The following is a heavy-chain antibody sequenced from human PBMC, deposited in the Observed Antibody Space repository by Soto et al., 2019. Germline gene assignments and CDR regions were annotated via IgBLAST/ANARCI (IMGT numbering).Heavy chain of an antibody. Sequence: QPGGSLRLSXAASGFTFSSYSLHWVRQAPGKGLEWVAVISSDGSTTYYADSVKGRFTVSRDNSRNTLYLQMNSLRTDDTAVYYGAGGGGSLNPGFDLWGQGTLVTVSS. CDR1: GFTFSSYS. CDR3: AGGGGSLNPGFDL. D-gene: IGHD3-16*01. J-gene: IGHJ4*02. V-gene: IGHV3-30*04. CDR2: ISSDGSTT.